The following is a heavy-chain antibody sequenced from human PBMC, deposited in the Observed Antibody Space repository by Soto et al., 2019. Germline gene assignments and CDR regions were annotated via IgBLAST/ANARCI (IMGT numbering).Heavy chain of an antibody. CDR1: GFTFSSFG. CDR3: AKEEAHYYDSSGPGGYYYYYGMDV. Sequence: GGSLRLSCAASGFTFSSFGMHWVRQAPGKGLEWVAHISYDGSNEHSADSVKGRFTISRDNSEDTLYLQMNSLIVEDTAVYFCAKEEAHYYDSSGPGGYYYYYGMDVWGQGTTVTGSS. V-gene: IGHV3-30*18. J-gene: IGHJ6*02. CDR2: ISYDGSNE. D-gene: IGHD3-22*01.